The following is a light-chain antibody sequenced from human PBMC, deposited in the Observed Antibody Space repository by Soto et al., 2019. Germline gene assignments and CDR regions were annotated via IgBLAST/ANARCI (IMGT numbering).Light chain of an antibody. J-gene: IGKJ1*01. CDR2: AAS. CDR3: LQDYNYPRT. Sequence: DIQMTQPPSSLSASVGDRVTITCRASQSISSYLNWYQQKPGKAPKLLIYAASSLQSGVPSRFSGSGSGTDFTLTITSLQPEDFATYYCLQDYNYPRTFGQGTKVDI. V-gene: IGKV1-39*01. CDR1: QSISSY.